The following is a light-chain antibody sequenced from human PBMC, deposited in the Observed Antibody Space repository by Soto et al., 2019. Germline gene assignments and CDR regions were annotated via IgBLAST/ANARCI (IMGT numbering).Light chain of an antibody. CDR3: QQCRSSIPHT. V-gene: IGKV3-20*01. Sequence: VMTQSPGTLSLSPGERATISCRASQVIVSRYSAWYHQKSGQAPSLLIYGASSMSTGIPDRFSCSGSGTDFTLTISRLEHDGSGVYYYQQCRSSIPHTVGQGTKLEIK. J-gene: IGKJ2*01. CDR1: QVIVSRY. CDR2: GAS.